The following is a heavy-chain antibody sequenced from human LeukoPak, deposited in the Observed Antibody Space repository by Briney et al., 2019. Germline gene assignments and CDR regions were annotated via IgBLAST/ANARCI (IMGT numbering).Heavy chain of an antibody. J-gene: IGHJ4*02. CDR2: INAGNGNT. Sequence: SCAASGFTFTSYAMHWVRQAPGQRLEWMGWINAGNGNTKYSQKFQGRVTITRDTSASTAYMELSSLRSEDTAVYYCAREAGGGCSPWGQGTLVTVSS. D-gene: IGHD2-15*01. CDR3: AREAGGGCSP. CDR1: GFTFTSYA. V-gene: IGHV1-3*01.